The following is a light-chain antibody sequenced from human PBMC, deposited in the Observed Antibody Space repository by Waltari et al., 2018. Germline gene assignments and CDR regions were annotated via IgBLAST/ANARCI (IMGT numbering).Light chain of an antibody. Sequence: QLVLTQSPSASASLGASVKLTCTLSSGHTRYSIAWHQQLPDKGPRYLMTLNSAGSHTKGDGIPDRLSSSSSGAERYLTLTSLQSEDEADYFCQTWDSGTVIFGGGTRLTVL. J-gene: IGLJ2*01. CDR1: SGHTRYS. CDR2: LNSAGSH. V-gene: IGLV4-69*01. CDR3: QTWDSGTVI.